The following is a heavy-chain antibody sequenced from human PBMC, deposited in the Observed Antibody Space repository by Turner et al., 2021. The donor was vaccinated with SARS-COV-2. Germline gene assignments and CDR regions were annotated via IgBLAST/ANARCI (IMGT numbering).Heavy chain of an antibody. V-gene: IGHV4-39*01. J-gene: IGHJ4*02. CDR1: GGSIRSSSYY. Sequence: LQLQESGPGLLKPSETLSFTCSVSGGSIRSSSYYWAWIRQSPGKGLEWIGSIYYSGNTYYSPSLKSRGTISVDTSKNQFSLKLNSVTAADTAVYYCARHSSMTTVPFDYWGQGTLVTVSS. CDR2: IYYSGNT. CDR3: ARHSSMTTVPFDY. D-gene: IGHD4-17*01.